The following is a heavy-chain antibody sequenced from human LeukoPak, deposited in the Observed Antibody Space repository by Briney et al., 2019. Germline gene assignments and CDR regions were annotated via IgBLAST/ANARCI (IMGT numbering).Heavy chain of an antibody. J-gene: IGHJ4*02. CDR2: IYTSGST. Sequence: PSETLSLTCTVSGGSISSGSYYWSWIRQSAGKGLEWIGRIYTSGSTNYNPSLKSRVTISVDTSKNQFSLKLSSVTAADTAVYYCARSYCISTSCYTGGFDYWGQGTLVTVSS. CDR1: GGSISSGSYY. V-gene: IGHV4-61*02. CDR3: ARSYCISTSCYTGGFDY. D-gene: IGHD2-2*02.